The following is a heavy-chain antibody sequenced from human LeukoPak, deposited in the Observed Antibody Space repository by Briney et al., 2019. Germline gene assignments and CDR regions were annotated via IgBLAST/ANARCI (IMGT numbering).Heavy chain of an antibody. D-gene: IGHD4-23*01. V-gene: IGHV4-34*01. CDR3: ARHARYYGGRGWFDP. J-gene: IGHJ5*02. CDR2: INHSGST. CDR1: GGSFSGYY. Sequence: SETLSLTCAVYGGSFSGYYWSWIRQPPGKGLEWIGEINHSGSTNYNPSLKSRVTISVDTSKNQFSLKLSSVTAADTAVYYCARHARYYGGRGWFDPWGQGTLVTVSS.